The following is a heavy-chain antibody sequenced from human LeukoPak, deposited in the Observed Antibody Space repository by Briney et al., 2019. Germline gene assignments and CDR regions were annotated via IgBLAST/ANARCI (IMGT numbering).Heavy chain of an antibody. CDR2: IDPSDSYT. J-gene: IGHJ4*02. CDR3: ARRSKTNDSNGYYLYYFDY. CDR1: GYSFTSYW. D-gene: IGHD3-22*01. V-gene: IGHV5-10-1*01. Sequence: GESLKISCKGSGYSFTSYWISWVRQMPGKGLEWMGRIDPSDSYTNYSPSFQGHVTISADKSISTAYLQWSSLKASDAAMYYCARRSKTNDSNGYYLYYFDYWGQGILVTVSS.